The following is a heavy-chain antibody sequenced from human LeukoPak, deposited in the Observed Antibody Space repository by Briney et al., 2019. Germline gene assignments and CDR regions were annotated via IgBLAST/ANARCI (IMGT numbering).Heavy chain of an antibody. J-gene: IGHJ4*02. V-gene: IGHV3-64D*06. CDR1: GFTFSSYA. CDR2: ISSNGGST. CDR3: VRSITMVVVVSPFDY. Sequence: GALRLSCSASGFTFSSYAMHWVRQAPGKGLEYVSAISSNGGSTYYADSVKGRFTISRDNSKNTLYLQMSSLRAEDTAVYYCVRSITMVVVVSPFDYWGQGTLVTVSS. D-gene: IGHD3-22*01.